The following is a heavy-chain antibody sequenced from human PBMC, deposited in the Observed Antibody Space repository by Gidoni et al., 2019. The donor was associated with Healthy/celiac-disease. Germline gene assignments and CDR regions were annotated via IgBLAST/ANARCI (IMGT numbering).Heavy chain of an antibody. CDR1: GGSISSSSYY. V-gene: IGHV4-39*01. D-gene: IGHD6-13*01. Sequence: QLQLQESGPGLVKPSETLSLTCTVSGGSISSSSYYWGWIRQPPGKGLEWIGSIYYSGSTYYNPSLKSRVTISVDTSKNQFSLKLSSVTAADTAVYYCARGKGPDMALGAAAGNWGYWGQGTLVTVSS. CDR2: IYYSGST. J-gene: IGHJ4*02. CDR3: ARGKGPDMALGAAAGNWGY.